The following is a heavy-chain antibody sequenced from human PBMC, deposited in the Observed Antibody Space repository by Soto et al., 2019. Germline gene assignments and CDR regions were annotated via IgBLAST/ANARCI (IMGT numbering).Heavy chain of an antibody. V-gene: IGHV1-69*13. D-gene: IGHD1-7*01. CDR3: ARGSITGTTLLYYYGMDV. CDR1: EGTFSSYA. CDR2: IIPIFGTA. Sequence: ASVKVSCKASEGTFSSYAISWVRQAPGQGLEWMGGIIPIFGTANYAQKFQGRVTITADESTSTAYMELSSLRSEDTAVYYCARGSITGTTLLYYYGMDVWGQGTTVTVSS. J-gene: IGHJ6*02.